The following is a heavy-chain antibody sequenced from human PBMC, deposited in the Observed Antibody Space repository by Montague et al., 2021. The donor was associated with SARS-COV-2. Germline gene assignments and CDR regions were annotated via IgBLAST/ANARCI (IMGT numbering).Heavy chain of an antibody. CDR1: GDSVSSGSYY. Sequence: TLSLTCTVSGDSVSSGSYYWSWIRQPAGKGLEWIGRIYTSGSTNYNPSPKSRVTMSIDTSENQFSLSLNSVTAADTAVYYCARHSGGSEVSGLDYWGQGTLVTVSS. CDR3: ARHSGGSEVSGLDY. D-gene: IGHD3-10*01. CDR2: IYTSGST. V-gene: IGHV4-61*02. J-gene: IGHJ4*02.